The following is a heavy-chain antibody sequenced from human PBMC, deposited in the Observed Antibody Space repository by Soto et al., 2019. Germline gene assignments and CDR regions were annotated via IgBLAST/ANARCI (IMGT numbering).Heavy chain of an antibody. CDR1: GGSISVTPHY. J-gene: IGHJ4*02. V-gene: IGHV4-61*01. CDR3: AREGSYGDSYFDY. D-gene: IGHD4-17*01. Sequence: PSETLSLTCTVSGGSISVTPHYWGWIRQPPGKGLEWIGNIYYSGSTNYNPSLKSRVTISVDTSKNQFSLELSSVTAADTAVYYCAREGSYGDSYFDYWGQGTLVTVSS. CDR2: IYYSGST.